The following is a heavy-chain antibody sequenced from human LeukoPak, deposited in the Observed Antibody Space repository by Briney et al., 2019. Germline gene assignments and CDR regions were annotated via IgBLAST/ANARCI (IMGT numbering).Heavy chain of an antibody. CDR3: ARDMVRGVMPFDY. Sequence: GASVKVSCKASGYTFTNYGISWVRQAPGQGLEWMGWINPNSGGTNYAQKFQGRVTMTRDTSISTAYMELSRLRSDDTAVYYCARDMVRGVMPFDYWGQGTLVTVSS. J-gene: IGHJ4*02. CDR1: GYTFTNYG. V-gene: IGHV1-2*02. D-gene: IGHD3-10*01. CDR2: INPNSGGT.